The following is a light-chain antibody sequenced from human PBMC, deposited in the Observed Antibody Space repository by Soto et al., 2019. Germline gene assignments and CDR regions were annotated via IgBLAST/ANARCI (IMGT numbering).Light chain of an antibody. CDR3: QQYGSSPLT. Sequence: EIVLTQSPGTLSLSPGERVTLSCRASQTVSNNYLAWYQQTPGQAPRLLIYGASNRATGIPDRFGGSGSGTDFTLTISRLEPEDFAMYYCQQYGSSPLTFGGGTKVEIK. V-gene: IGKV3-20*01. CDR1: QTVSNNY. J-gene: IGKJ4*01. CDR2: GAS.